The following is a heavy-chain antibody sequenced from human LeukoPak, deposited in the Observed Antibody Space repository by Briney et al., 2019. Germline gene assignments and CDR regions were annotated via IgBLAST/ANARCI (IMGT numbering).Heavy chain of an antibody. V-gene: IGHV4-30-2*01. J-gene: IGHJ4*02. CDR1: GDSISSGGYY. CDR2: IYHSGST. CDR3: ARTPQGDNYFDY. Sequence: SQTLSLTCTVSGDSISSGGYYWSWIRQPPGKGLEWIGYIYHSGSTYYNPSLKSRVTMSVDTSNNQLSLMMTSVTAADTAVFYCARTPQGDNYFDYWGQGHLVIVSS. D-gene: IGHD3-9*01.